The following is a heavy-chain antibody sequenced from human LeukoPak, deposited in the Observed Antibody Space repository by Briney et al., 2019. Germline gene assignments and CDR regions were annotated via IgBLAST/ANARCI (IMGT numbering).Heavy chain of an antibody. CDR2: IYSGGST. V-gene: IGHV3-53*01. CDR1: GFTVSSNY. CDR3: AKDFRATQYFDY. J-gene: IGHJ4*02. Sequence: GGSLRLSCAASGFTVSSNYMSWVRQAPGKGLEWVSVIYSGGSTYYADSVKGRFTISRDNSKNTLYLQMNSLRAEDTAVYYCAKDFRATQYFDYWGQGTLVTVSS. D-gene: IGHD2-15*01.